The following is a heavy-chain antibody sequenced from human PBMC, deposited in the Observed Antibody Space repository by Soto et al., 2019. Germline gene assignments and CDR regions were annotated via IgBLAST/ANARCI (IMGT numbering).Heavy chain of an antibody. J-gene: IGHJ3*02. CDR1: GFTFSSYA. CDR3: AKLPQGDYYDSSGYYGAFDI. D-gene: IGHD3-22*01. V-gene: IGHV3-23*01. Sequence: GGSLRLSCAASGFTFSSYAMSWVRQAPGKGLEWVSAISGSGGSTYYADSVKGRFTISRDNSKNTLYLQMNSLRAEDTAVYYCAKLPQGDYYDSSGYYGAFDIWGQGTMVT. CDR2: ISGSGGST.